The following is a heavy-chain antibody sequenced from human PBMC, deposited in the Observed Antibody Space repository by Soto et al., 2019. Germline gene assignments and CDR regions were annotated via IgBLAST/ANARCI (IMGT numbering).Heavy chain of an antibody. D-gene: IGHD2-2*02. Sequence: GGSLRLSCAASGFTFNTYGMHWVRQAPGKGLEWVAVISYDGSEKYYVDSVKGRFTISKDNSKNTLYLQMNSLRPEDTAVYYCAKSPNFYCSSPNCYKYYFDHWGQGTRVTVSS. CDR3: AKSPNFYCSSPNCYKYYFDH. J-gene: IGHJ4*02. CDR2: ISYDGSEK. CDR1: GFTFNTYG. V-gene: IGHV3-30*18.